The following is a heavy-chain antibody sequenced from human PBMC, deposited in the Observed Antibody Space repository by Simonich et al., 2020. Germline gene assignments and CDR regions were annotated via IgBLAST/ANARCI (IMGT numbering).Heavy chain of an antibody. Sequence: QVQLVQSGAEVKKPGASVKVSCKASGYTFTGYYMHWVGQAPGQGLEWMGWINPNRGGTNTAQKFQGRVTMTRDTSISTAYMELSRLRSDDTAVYYCARGPRWTGDDAFDIWGQGTMVTVSS. CDR2: INPNRGGT. D-gene: IGHD7-27*01. CDR1: GYTFTGYY. V-gene: IGHV1-2*02. CDR3: ARGPRWTGDDAFDI. J-gene: IGHJ3*02.